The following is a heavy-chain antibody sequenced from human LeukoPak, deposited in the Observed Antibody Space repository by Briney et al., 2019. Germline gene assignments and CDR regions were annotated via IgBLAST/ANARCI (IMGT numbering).Heavy chain of an antibody. D-gene: IGHD6-13*01. CDR1: GGSISSYY. CDR3: ARVVAAATYYFDY. Sequence: SETLSLTCAVSGGSISSYYWSWIRQPPEKGLEWIGYIYYRGSTNYNPSLKSRVTMSADTSKNQFSLKLTSVTAADTAVYFCARVVAAATYYFDYWGQGTLVTVSS. CDR2: IYYRGST. J-gene: IGHJ4*02. V-gene: IGHV4-59*01.